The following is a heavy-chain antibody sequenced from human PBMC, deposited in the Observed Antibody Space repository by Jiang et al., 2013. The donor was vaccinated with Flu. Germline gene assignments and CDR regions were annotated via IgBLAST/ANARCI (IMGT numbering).Heavy chain of an antibody. Sequence: EWMEGVIPIFGTANYAQKFQGRVTITADESTSTAYMELSSLRSEDTAVYYCASLGEDDSSGYYEHYFDYWGQGTLVTVSS. V-gene: IGHV1-69*01. D-gene: IGHD3-22*01. CDR3: ASLGEDDSSGYYEHYFDY. J-gene: IGHJ4*02. CDR2: VIPIFGTA.